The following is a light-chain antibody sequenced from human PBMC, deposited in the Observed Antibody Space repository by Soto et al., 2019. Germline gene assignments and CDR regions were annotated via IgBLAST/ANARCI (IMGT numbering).Light chain of an antibody. CDR3: VQGTHWPWT. CDR2: KVS. J-gene: IGKJ1*01. V-gene: IGKV2-30*01. CDR1: QSLVYSDGNTY. Sequence: DVVVTQSPLSLPVTLGQPASISCRSSQSLVYSDGNTYLHWFQQRPGQSPRRIIYKVSNRDSGVPDRFGGSGSGTDFTLKISRVEAEDVGVYYCVQGTHWPWTFGQGTKVEIK.